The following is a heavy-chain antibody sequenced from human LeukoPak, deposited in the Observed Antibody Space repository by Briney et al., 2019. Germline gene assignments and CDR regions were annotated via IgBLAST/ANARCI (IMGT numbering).Heavy chain of an antibody. CDR3: ARVPFDY. CDR1: GYTFTSYA. CDR2: INACIGNT. V-gene: IGHV1-3*01. J-gene: IGHJ4*02. Sequence: ASVKVSCKASGYTFTSYAMHWVRQAPGQRLEWMGWINACIGNTKYSQKFQGRVTITRDTSASTAYMELSSLRSEDTAVYYCARVPFDYGGQGTLDTVSS.